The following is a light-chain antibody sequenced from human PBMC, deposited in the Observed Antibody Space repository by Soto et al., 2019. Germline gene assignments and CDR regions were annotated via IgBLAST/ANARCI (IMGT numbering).Light chain of an antibody. J-gene: IGKJ2*01. CDR3: PQGHNWPLT. CDR2: SAS. V-gene: IGKV3-15*01. Sequence: EIAMTQSPATLSVSPGERATLSCRASQSISTELAWYQQIPGQPPRLLIYSASTRATGVPARFTGSGSGSEFTLIISGMQSEDFAIYSCPQGHNWPLTFGQGTRLEI. CDR1: QSISTE.